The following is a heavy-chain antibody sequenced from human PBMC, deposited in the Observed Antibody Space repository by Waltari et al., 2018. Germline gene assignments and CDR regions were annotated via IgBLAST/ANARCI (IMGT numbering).Heavy chain of an antibody. CDR1: GFTFNTYW. D-gene: IGHD3-10*01. V-gene: IGHV3-7*01. CDR2: IKQDGSQK. Sequence: EVQLVESGGGLVQPGGSLRLSCAVSGFTFNTYWLHWGRQAQGKGLEWLANIKQDGSQKYYVDSVKGRFTISRDNAKKSLYLQMNSLRADDTAVYYCARDRDGDSYADFWGQGTLVTVSS. CDR3: ARDRDGDSYADF. J-gene: IGHJ4*02.